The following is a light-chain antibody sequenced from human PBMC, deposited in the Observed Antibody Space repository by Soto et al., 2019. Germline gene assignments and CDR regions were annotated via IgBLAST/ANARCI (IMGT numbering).Light chain of an antibody. CDR2: DAS. J-gene: IGKJ3*01. CDR3: QQRSNWLIFT. Sequence: EIVLTQSPATLSLSPGERATLSCRASQSVNSYLAWYQQKPGQAPRLLIYDASNRATGIPARFSGSGSGTDFTLTISSLEPEDFAVYYCQQRSNWLIFTFGPGTKVDIK. V-gene: IGKV3-11*01. CDR1: QSVNSY.